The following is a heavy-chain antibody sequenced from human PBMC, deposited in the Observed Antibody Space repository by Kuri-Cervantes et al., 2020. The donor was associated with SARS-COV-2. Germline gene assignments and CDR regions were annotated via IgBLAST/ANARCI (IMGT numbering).Heavy chain of an antibody. CDR1: GFTVSSNY. CDR2: IYSGGST. Sequence: GESLKISCAASGFTVSSNYMSWVRQAPGKGLEWVSVIYSGGSTYYADSVKGRFTISRDNSKNTLYLQMNSLRAGDTAVYYCARWSIVGATRGLLRYYGMDVWGQGTTVTVSS. V-gene: IGHV3-53*01. CDR3: ARWSIVGATRGLLRYYGMDV. J-gene: IGHJ6*02. D-gene: IGHD1-26*01.